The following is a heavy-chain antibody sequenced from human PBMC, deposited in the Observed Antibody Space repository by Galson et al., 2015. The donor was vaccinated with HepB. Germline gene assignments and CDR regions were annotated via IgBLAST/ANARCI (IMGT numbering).Heavy chain of an antibody. J-gene: IGHJ6*02. D-gene: IGHD2-2*01. CDR3: ARGDCSSTSCYYGMDV. V-gene: IGHV3-11*05. CDR2: ISSSSSYT. Sequence: SLRLSCAASGFTFSDYYMSWVRQAPGKGLEWVSYISSSSSYTNYADSVKGRFTISRDNAKNSLYLQMNSLRSEDTAVYYCARGDCSSTSCYYGMDVWGQGTTVTVSS. CDR1: GFTFSDYY.